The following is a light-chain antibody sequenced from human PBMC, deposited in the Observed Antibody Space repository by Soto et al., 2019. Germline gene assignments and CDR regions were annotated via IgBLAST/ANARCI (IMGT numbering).Light chain of an antibody. J-gene: IGKJ1*01. CDR2: AAS. CDR3: QQYNSAPWT. Sequence: DIQMTQSPSSLSASVGDRVTITCRASQCIINYLAWYQQKPGKVPKLLIYAASTLQSGVPSRFSGSGSGTDFTLTISILQPEDVATYYCQQYNSAPWTFGQVTKVEIK. CDR1: QCIINY. V-gene: IGKV1-27*01.